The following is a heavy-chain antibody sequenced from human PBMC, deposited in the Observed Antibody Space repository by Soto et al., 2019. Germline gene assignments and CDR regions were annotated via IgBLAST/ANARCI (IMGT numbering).Heavy chain of an antibody. V-gene: IGHV1-46*01. CDR1: GYTFTNYY. CDR2: IRPSGGRT. D-gene: IGHD5-18*01. CDR3: AREPNESYYFDY. Sequence: QVHLVQSGAEVKKPGASVKVSCKASGYTFTNYYIHWVRQAPGQGLEWLGIIRPSGGRTEYEQRVQGRDNMTRDTSTRTGYMELISMASEYTAVYYCAREPNESYYFDYWGQGTLVTVSS. J-gene: IGHJ4*02.